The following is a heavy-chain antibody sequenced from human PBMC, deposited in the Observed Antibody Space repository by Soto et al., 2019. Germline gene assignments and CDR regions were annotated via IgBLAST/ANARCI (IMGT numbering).Heavy chain of an antibody. CDR3: ARVERTLSNPFAYGMDV. CDR1: GGSINSGGYS. J-gene: IGHJ6*02. Sequence: QLQLQESGSGLVKPSQTLSLTCTVSGGSINSGGYSWIWIRQPPGKGLEWIGYIYHTGNTFYNPYLQSRVTISVDQSKNQFSLSLGSVTAAHTAMYYCARVERTLSNPFAYGMDVCGQGTTVTVSS. D-gene: IGHD4-4*01. CDR2: IYHTGNT. V-gene: IGHV4-30-2*01.